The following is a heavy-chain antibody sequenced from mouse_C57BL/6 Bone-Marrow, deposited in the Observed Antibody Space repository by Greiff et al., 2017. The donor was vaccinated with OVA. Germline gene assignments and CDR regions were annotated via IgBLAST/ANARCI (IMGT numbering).Heavy chain of an antibody. J-gene: IGHJ2*01. D-gene: IGHD1-1*01. CDR2: IDPENGDT. CDR3: AEDYHGRDD. CDR1: GFNIKDDY. Sequence: EVQLQQSGAELVRPGASVKLSCTASGFNIKDDYMHWVKQRPEQGLEWIGWIDPENGDTEYASKFQGKATITADTSSSTAYLQLSSLTSEDTAVYYCAEDYHGRDDWGQGTTLTVSS. V-gene: IGHV14-4*01.